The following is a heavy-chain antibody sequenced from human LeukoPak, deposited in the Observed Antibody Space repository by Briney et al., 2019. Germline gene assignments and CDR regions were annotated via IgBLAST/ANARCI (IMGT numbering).Heavy chain of an antibody. CDR3: ARDKEDSSGFPLGY. J-gene: IGHJ4*02. D-gene: IGHD3-22*01. CDR2: IRYDGNNK. CDR1: GFTFSSYG. Sequence: GGSLRLSCAASGFTFSSYGMHWVRQAPGKGLEWVAFIRYDGNNKNYADSMKGRLTISRDNSKNTLYLQMNSLRTEDTAVYYCARDKEDSSGFPLGYWGQGTLVTVSS. V-gene: IGHV3-30*02.